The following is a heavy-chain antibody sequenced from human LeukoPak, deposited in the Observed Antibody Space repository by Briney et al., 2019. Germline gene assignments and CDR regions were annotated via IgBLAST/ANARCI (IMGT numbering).Heavy chain of an antibody. V-gene: IGHV3-30-3*01. CDR1: GFTFSSYA. CDR2: ISYDGSNK. CDR3: ARAPTRYCSGGSCYLPSDY. Sequence: GGSLRLSCAASGFTFSSYAMHWVRQAPGKGLEWVAVISYDGSNKYYADSVKGRFTISRDNSKNTLYLQMNSLRAEDTAVYYCARAPTRYCSGGSCYLPSDYWGQGTLVTVSS. D-gene: IGHD2-15*01. J-gene: IGHJ4*02.